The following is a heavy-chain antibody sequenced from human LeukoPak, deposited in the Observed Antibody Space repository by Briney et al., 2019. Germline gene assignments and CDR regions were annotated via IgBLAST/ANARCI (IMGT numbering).Heavy chain of an antibody. J-gene: IGHJ4*02. CDR1: RLTFIRSA. V-gene: IGHV3-23*01. Sequence: GGSLPLSRAASRLTFIRSAMSGVRPPAAKGVEWVSGITGSGANTYYVDSVKGRFTISRDNSKNTLQLQMNSQRGEDTAVYYCAKDRTRAADYWGQGTLVTVSS. CDR2: ITGSGANT. CDR3: AKDRTRAADY.